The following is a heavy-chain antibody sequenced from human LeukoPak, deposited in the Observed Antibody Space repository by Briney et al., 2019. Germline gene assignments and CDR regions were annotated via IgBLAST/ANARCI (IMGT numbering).Heavy chain of an antibody. Sequence: PSETLSLTCTVSGGSISNSYWSWIRQPAGKGLEWIGRIYTSGTTNYNPSLKSRVTMSVDTSRNQFSVNLSSVTAADTAVYFCAGYLGLGSLGNWFDPWGQGTLVTVSS. D-gene: IGHD3-10*01. CDR2: IYTSGTT. CDR1: GGSISNSY. V-gene: IGHV4-4*07. CDR3: AGYLGLGSLGNWFDP. J-gene: IGHJ5*02.